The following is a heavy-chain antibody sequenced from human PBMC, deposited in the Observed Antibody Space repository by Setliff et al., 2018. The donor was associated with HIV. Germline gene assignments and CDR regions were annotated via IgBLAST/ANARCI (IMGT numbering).Heavy chain of an antibody. CDR3: VKGVEYGDYGSDY. CDR1: GFTFDDYT. CDR2: ISWDGDST. D-gene: IGHD4-17*01. Sequence: GGSLRLFCAASGFTFDDYTMHWVRQAPGKGLEWVSLISWDGDSTYYADSVKGRFTISRDNSKNSLYLQMNSLRTEDTALYYCVKGVEYGDYGSDYWGQGTLVTVSS. V-gene: IGHV3-43*01. J-gene: IGHJ4*02.